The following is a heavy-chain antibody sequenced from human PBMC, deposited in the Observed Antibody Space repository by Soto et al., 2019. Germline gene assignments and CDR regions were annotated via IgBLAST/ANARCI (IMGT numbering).Heavy chain of an antibody. CDR2: IIPIFGTA. CDR3: ARTLVVAATNYYYGMDV. CDR1: GGTFSSYA. Sequence: SVKVSCKASGGTFSSYAISWVRQAPGQGLEWMGGIIPIFGTANYAQKFQGRVTITADKSTSTAYMELSSLRSEDTAVYYCARTLVVAATNYYYGMDVWGQGTTVTVSS. D-gene: IGHD2-15*01. V-gene: IGHV1-69*06. J-gene: IGHJ6*02.